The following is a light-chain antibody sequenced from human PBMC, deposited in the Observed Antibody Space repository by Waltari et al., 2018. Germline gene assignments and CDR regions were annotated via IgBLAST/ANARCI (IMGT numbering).Light chain of an antibody. CDR2: GKN. J-gene: IGLJ1*01. Sequence: SSELTQDPAVSVALGQTVRITCQGDSLRSYYASWYQQKPGQAPVFVIYGKNNRPSGIPDRFSGSSSGDTVTLTITGAQAEDEADYYCNSRDSSGNHLVF. CDR3: NSRDSSGNHLV. CDR1: SLRSYY. V-gene: IGLV3-19*01.